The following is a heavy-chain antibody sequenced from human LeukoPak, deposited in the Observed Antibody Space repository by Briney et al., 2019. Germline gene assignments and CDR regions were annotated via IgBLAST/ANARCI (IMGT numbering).Heavy chain of an antibody. D-gene: IGHD6-19*01. Sequence: GGSLRLSCAASRFTFSSYWMSWVRQAPGKGLEWVANIKQDGSEKYYVDSVKGRFTISRDNAKNSLYLQMNSLRAEDTAVYYCAREAVAGPFDYWGQGTLVTVSS. CDR1: RFTFSSYW. CDR2: IKQDGSEK. CDR3: AREAVAGPFDY. J-gene: IGHJ4*02. V-gene: IGHV3-7*03.